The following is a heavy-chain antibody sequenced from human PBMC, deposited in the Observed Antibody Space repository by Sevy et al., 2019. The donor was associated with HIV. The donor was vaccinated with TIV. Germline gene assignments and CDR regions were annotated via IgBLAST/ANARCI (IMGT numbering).Heavy chain of an antibody. CDR1: GFIFSGYW. Sequence: GGSLRLSCAAPGFIFSGYWMTWVRQDPGKGLEGVANIKFDGSENYYVDSVKGRFTISTDNAKNSLFLQLNSLRAADTAGSYCARGRYCSGGGCYIDYWGQGTLVTVSS. V-gene: IGHV3-7*01. D-gene: IGHD2-15*01. CDR3: ARGRYCSGGGCYIDY. CDR2: IKFDGSEN. J-gene: IGHJ4*02.